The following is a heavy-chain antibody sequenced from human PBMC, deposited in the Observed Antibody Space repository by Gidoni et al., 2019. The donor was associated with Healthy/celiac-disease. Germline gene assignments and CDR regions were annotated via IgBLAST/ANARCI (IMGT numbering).Heavy chain of an antibody. J-gene: IGHJ4*02. CDR3: AKGGAAADLTPFDY. CDR1: GFTFDDYA. CDR2: ISWNSGSI. D-gene: IGHD6-13*01. V-gene: IGHV3-9*01. Sequence: EVQLVESGGGLVQPGRSLRLSCAASGFTFDDYAMHWVRPAPGKGLEWVSGISWNSGSIGYADSVKGRFTISRDNAKNSLYLQMNSLRAEDTALYYCAKGGAAADLTPFDYWGQGTLVTVSS.